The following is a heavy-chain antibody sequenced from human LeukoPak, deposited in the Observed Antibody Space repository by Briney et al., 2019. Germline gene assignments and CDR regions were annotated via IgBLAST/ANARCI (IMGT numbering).Heavy chain of an antibody. CDR1: GFTVSSNY. V-gene: IGHV3-64*01. Sequence: GGSLRLSCAASGFTVSSNYMSWVRQAPGKGLEYVSAISSNGGSTYYANSVKGRFTISRDNSKNTLYLQMGSLRAEDMAVYYCARALIGGDQGDYWGQGTLVTVSS. CDR2: ISSNGGST. J-gene: IGHJ4*02. D-gene: IGHD2-21*01. CDR3: ARALIGGDQGDY.